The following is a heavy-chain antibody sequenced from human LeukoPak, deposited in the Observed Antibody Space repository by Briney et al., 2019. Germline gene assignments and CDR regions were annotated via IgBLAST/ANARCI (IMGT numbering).Heavy chain of an antibody. V-gene: IGHV1-69*05. Sequence: SVKVSCKASGGTFSSYAISWVRQAPGQGLEWMGGIIPIFGTANYAQKFQGRVTMTRDTSISAAYMELSRLTSDDTAVYYCARDAIVRDYSNSDYWGQGTLVTVSS. CDR2: IIPIFGTA. D-gene: IGHD4-11*01. CDR3: ARDAIVRDYSNSDY. J-gene: IGHJ4*02. CDR1: GGTFSSYA.